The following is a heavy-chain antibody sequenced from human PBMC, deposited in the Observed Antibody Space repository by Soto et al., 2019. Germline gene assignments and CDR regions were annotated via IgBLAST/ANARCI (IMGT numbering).Heavy chain of an antibody. V-gene: IGHV3-7*05. D-gene: IGHD3-9*01. CDR2: IKQDGSEK. J-gene: IGHJ3*02. CDR1: GFTFSSYW. Sequence: GGSLRLSCAASGFTFSSYWMSWVRQAPGKGLEWVANIKQDGSEKYYVDSVKGRFTISRDNAKNSLYLQMNSLRAEDTAVYYCARARLYYDILTGYYPAVGAFDIWGQGTMFTVSS. CDR3: ARARLYYDILTGYYPAVGAFDI.